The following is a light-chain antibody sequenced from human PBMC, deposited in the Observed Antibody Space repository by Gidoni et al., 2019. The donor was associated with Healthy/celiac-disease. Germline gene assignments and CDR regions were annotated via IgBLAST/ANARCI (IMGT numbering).Light chain of an antibody. V-gene: IGLV2-23*01. J-gene: IGLJ1*01. CDR3: CSYAGSSTSLYV. Sequence: QSALTQPASVSGSPGQSITISFTGNSSAVRSYNLVPWDHQHPGKAPTRMIYEGIKRPSGVSNRFSGSKSGNTASLTISGLHAEDEADYYCCSYAGSSTSLYVFGTGTKVTVL. CDR2: EGI. CDR1: SSAVRSYNL.